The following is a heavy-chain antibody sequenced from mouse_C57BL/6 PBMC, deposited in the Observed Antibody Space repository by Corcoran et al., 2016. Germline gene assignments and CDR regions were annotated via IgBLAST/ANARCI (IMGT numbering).Heavy chain of an antibody. CDR3: ARLGLFHAMDY. CDR2: IHPNNGGT. J-gene: IGHJ4*01. Sequence: EVQLQQSGPELVKPGASVKISCKASGYTFTDYYMNWVKQSHGKSLEWIGNIHPNNGGTSYNQKFKGKATLTVDKTSSTAYMELRSLTSEDSAVYYCARLGLFHAMDYWGQGTSVTVSS. D-gene: IGHD4-1*01. V-gene: IGHV1-26*01. CDR1: GYTFTDYY.